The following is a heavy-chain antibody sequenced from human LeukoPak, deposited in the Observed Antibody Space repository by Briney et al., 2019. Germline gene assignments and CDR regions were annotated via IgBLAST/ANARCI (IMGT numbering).Heavy chain of an antibody. CDR2: IHCSGST. D-gene: IGHD1-7*01. J-gene: IGHJ5*02. Sequence: SETLSLTCTLSGGSISSNYWSWIRQPPGKGLEWIGYIHCSGSTNYNPSLKSRVTISIDTSKNQFSLRLTSVTAADTAVYYCARHHLGGTSWFDPWGQGTLVTVSS. CDR1: GGSISSNY. CDR3: ARHHLGGTSWFDP. V-gene: IGHV4-59*08.